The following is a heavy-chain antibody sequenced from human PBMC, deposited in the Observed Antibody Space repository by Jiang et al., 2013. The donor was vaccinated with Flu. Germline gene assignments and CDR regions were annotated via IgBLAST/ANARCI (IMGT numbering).Heavy chain of an antibody. Sequence: GLVKPSETLSLTCTVSGGSISSYYWSWIRQPPGKGLEWIGYIYYSGSTNYNPSLKSRVTISVDTSKNQFSLKLSSVTAADTAVYYCARDRIAAQWRKFDPWGQGTLVTVSS. V-gene: IGHV4-59*01. D-gene: IGHD6-6*01. CDR2: IYYSGST. CDR1: GGSISSYY. J-gene: IGHJ5*02. CDR3: ARDRIAAQWRKFDP.